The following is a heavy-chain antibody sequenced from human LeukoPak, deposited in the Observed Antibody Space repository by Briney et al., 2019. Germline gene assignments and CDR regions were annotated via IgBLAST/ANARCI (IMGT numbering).Heavy chain of an antibody. Sequence: ASVKVSCKASGYTFTSYDINWVRQATGQGLEWMGWMNPNSGNTGYAQKFQGRVTITRNTSISTAYMELSSLRSEDTAVYYCARDLIGDFDWLLHYNWFDPWGQGTLVTVSS. CDR3: ARDLIGDFDWLLHYNWFDP. J-gene: IGHJ5*02. V-gene: IGHV1-8*03. CDR2: MNPNSGNT. CDR1: GYTFTSYD. D-gene: IGHD3-9*01.